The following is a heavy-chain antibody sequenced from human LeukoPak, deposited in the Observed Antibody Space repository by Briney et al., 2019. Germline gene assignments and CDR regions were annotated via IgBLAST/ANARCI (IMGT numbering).Heavy chain of an antibody. CDR1: GGSISGYY. V-gene: IGHV4-59*01. Sequence: HPSETLSLTCTVSGGSISGYYWSWIRQPPGKGLEWIAYIYYNGISNYNPSLKSRVIISVDSSKNQFSLKLTSVTAADTAVYYCARRTPIAVAGMSTDDAFDIWGQGTMVTVSS. CDR2: IYYNGIS. CDR3: ARRTPIAVAGMSTDDAFDI. J-gene: IGHJ3*02. D-gene: IGHD6-19*01.